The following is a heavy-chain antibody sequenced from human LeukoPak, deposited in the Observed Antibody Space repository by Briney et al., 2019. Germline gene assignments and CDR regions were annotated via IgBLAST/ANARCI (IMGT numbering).Heavy chain of an antibody. D-gene: IGHD5-18*01. CDR2: IIHIFGTA. J-gene: IGHJ4*02. V-gene: IGHV1-69*01. CDR3: ARANVDTAMAYYFDY. Sequence: SVKVSCKASGGTFISYAISWVRQAPGQGREWRGGIIHIFGTANYAQKFQGRVTITADESTSTAYMELSSLRSEDTAVYYCARANVDTAMAYYFDYWGQGTLVTVSS. CDR1: GGTFISYA.